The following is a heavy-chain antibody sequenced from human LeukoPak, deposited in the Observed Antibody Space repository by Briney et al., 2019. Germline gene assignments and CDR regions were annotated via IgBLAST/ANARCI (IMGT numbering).Heavy chain of an antibody. J-gene: IGHJ4*02. CDR3: ARRPLYYDILTGYYSRREIDY. CDR2: INHSGST. CDR1: GGSFSGYY. D-gene: IGHD3-9*01. V-gene: IGHV4-34*01. Sequence: PSETLSLTCAVYGGSFSGYYWSWIRQPPGKGLEWIGEINHSGSTNYNPSLKSRVTISVDTSKNQFSLKLSSVTAADTAVYYCARRPLYYDILTGYYSRREIDYWGQGTLVTVSS.